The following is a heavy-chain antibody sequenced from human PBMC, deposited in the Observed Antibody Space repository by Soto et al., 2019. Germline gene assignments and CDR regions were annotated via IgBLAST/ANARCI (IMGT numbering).Heavy chain of an antibody. CDR3: ARAWYYDSRDPSAYYFDF. CDR2: ISYDGSNK. Sequence: PGGSLRLSCGASGFTFNNFAMHWVRQAPGKGLEWVAIISYDGSNKFYADSVKGRFTISRDDSQNTLHLQMNSLRAEDTAVYYCARAWYYDSRDPSAYYFDFWGQGT. CDR1: GFTFNNFA. J-gene: IGHJ4*02. V-gene: IGHV3-30*01. D-gene: IGHD3-22*01.